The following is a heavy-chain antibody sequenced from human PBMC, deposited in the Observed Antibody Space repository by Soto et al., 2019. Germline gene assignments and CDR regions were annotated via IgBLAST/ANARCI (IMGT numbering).Heavy chain of an antibody. CDR2: MSSNSGDT. CDR3: ARGPPKWGFDY. Sequence: QVQLVQSGAEIKKPGASVKVSCKASGYTFTSYDINWVRQAPGQGFEWMGWMSSNSGDTGYAQKFQCRVTMTRNTSIRTAYMELSSLRSEDTAIYYCARGPPKWGFDYWGQGTLVTVSS. V-gene: IGHV1-8*01. CDR1: GYTFTSYD. D-gene: IGHD7-27*01. J-gene: IGHJ4*02.